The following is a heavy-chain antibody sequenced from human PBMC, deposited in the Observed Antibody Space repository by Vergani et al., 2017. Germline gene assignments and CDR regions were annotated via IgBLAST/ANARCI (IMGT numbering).Heavy chain of an antibody. V-gene: IGHV1-46*03. Sequence: QVQLVQSGPEVKKPGSSVKVSCKASGGKVRSCVISWVRQAPGQGLEWMGIINPSGGSTSYAQKFQGRVTMTRDTSTSTVYMELSSLRSEDTAVYYCSRVKYNWNDLDAFDIWGQGTMVTVSS. CDR1: GGKVRSCV. CDR2: INPSGGST. CDR3: SRVKYNWNDLDAFDI. D-gene: IGHD1-1*01. J-gene: IGHJ3*02.